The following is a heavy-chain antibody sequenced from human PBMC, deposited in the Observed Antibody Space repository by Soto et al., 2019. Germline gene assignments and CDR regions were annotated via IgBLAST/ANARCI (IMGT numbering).Heavy chain of an antibody. D-gene: IGHD6-13*01. J-gene: IGHJ4*02. V-gene: IGHV3-23*01. CDR3: AKQFSSSTWYPFDH. Sequence: PGGSLRLSCVASGHTFHNYAMSWVRQAPGKGLEWVSGISGSGGSTYYADSVRGRFTISRDDSKKTLYLQMNSLRADDTAVYYCAKQFSSSTWYPFDHWGRGTLVTVSS. CDR2: ISGSGGST. CDR1: GHTFHNYA.